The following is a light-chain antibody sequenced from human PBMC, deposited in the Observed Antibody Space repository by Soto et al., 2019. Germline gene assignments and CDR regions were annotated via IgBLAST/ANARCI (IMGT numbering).Light chain of an antibody. CDR3: QSYDNSLRVSVV. CDR1: SSNIGAGYD. Sequence: QSVLTQPPSVSGAPGQRVTISCTGSSSNIGAGYDVHWYQQLPGTAPKLLIYGNSNRPSGVPDRFSGSRSGTSASLAITGLQAEDEADYYCQSYDNSLRVSVVFGGGTKLTVL. J-gene: IGLJ2*01. CDR2: GNS. V-gene: IGLV1-40*01.